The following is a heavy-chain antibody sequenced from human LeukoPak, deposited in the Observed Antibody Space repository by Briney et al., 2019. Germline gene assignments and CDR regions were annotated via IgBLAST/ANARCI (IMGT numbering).Heavy chain of an antibody. Sequence: GGSLRLSCAASGFTFDDYAMHWVRQAPGKGLEWVSGISWNSFTISYADSVKGRFTISRDNAKNSLYLQMNSLRVEDTALYYCAKDIGRVDPASTYTDVWGKGTTVTISS. CDR2: ISWNSFTI. V-gene: IGHV3-9*01. CDR1: GFTFDDYA. CDR3: AKDIGRVDPASTYTDV. D-gene: IGHD5-18*01. J-gene: IGHJ6*03.